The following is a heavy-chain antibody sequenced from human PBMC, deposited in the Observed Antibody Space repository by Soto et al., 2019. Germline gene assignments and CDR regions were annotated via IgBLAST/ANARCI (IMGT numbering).Heavy chain of an antibody. Sequence: EVQLLASGGSLVRPGGSLKLSCAASGFTFRTYALNWVRQAPGKGLEWVASISASGRSTYYADSVKGRCTISRDNTKDMLFLQMGSLRADDAALYRCTKGQSKLGTPYFAMDVWGRGTAVTVSS. CDR1: GFTFRTYA. V-gene: IGHV3-23*01. CDR3: TKGQSKLGTPYFAMDV. D-gene: IGHD7-27*01. J-gene: IGHJ6*02. CDR2: ISASGRST.